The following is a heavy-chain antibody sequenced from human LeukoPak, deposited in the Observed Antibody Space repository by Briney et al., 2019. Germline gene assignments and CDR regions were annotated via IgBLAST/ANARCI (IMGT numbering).Heavy chain of an antibody. CDR2: ISWNSGSI. J-gene: IGHJ6*03. Sequence: GGSLRLSCAASGFTFDDYAIHWVRQAPGKGLEWVSSISWNSGSIGYAHSVKGRFTISRVNAKNSLYLQMNSLRAEDTAIYYCAKNGDRGAYCTGGTCYPYFYYYMDVWGKGTTVTI. V-gene: IGHV3-9*01. CDR3: AKNGDRGAYCTGGTCYPYFYYYMDV. CDR1: GFTFDDYA. D-gene: IGHD2-15*01.